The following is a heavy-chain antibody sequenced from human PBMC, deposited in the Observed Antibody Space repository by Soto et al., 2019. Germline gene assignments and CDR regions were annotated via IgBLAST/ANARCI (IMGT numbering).Heavy chain of an antibody. CDR2: IYYSGST. Sequence: SETLSLTCTVSGGSISSGGYYWSWIRQHPGKGLEWIGYIYYSGSTYYNPSLKSRVTISVDTSKNQFSLKLSSVTAADTAVYYCARSYSGYDDFDYWGQGTLVTGSS. CDR3: ARSYSGYDDFDY. V-gene: IGHV4-31*03. CDR1: GGSISSGGYY. J-gene: IGHJ4*02. D-gene: IGHD5-12*01.